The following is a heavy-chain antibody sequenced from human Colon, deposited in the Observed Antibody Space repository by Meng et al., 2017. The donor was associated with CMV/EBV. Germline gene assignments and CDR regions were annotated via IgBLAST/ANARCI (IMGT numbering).Heavy chain of an antibody. CDR1: GYTCINHD. CDR3: ARGSGSDGRDWFDP. CDR2: MNSNTGNT. J-gene: IGHJ5*02. V-gene: IGHV1-8*01. D-gene: IGHD1-26*01. Sequence: KAYGYTCINHDMDWVRQAPGQGLEWMGWMNSNTGNTGYAQKFQGRVTMTRDTSLSTAYMELRSLRSDDTATYYCARGSGSDGRDWFDPWGQGTLVTVSS.